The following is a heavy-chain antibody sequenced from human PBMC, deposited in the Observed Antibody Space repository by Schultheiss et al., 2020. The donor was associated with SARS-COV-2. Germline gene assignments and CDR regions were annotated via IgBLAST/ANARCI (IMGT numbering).Heavy chain of an antibody. CDR1: GDSVSSGDFY. J-gene: IGHJ4*02. CDR2: TYYSGDT. D-gene: IGHD2-15*01. Sequence: SETLSLTCTVSGDSVSSGDFYCSWIRQPPGKGLEWIGYTYYSGDTHYNPSLKSRVTISVDTSKNQFSLKLSSVTAADTAVYYCARGSGGSPYYWGQGTLVTVSS. CDR3: ARGSGGSPYY. V-gene: IGHV4-61*08.